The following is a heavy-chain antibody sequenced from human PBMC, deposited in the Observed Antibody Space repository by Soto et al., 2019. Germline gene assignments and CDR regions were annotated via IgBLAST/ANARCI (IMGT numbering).Heavy chain of an antibody. D-gene: IGHD2-15*01. J-gene: IGHJ3*02. CDR3: ARAVGNTDAFDM. CDR1: GGPISSSTYY. V-gene: IGHV4-39*01. CDR2: SYYSGST. Sequence: SETLSLTCTVSGGPISSSTYYWGWIRQPPGKGLEWIVNSYYSGSTYYNPSIKSRVTIAVVTSKSQFSLKLSSVTAADTAVYYCARAVGNTDAFDMWGQGAMVTVSS.